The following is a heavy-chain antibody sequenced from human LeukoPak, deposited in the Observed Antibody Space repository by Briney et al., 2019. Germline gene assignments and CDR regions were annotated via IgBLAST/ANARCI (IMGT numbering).Heavy chain of an antibody. V-gene: IGHV1-69*04. J-gene: IGHJ4*02. CDR2: VIPVLDRT. CDR1: GGSFSSYV. Sequence: SVKVSCKASGGSFSSYVITWVRQAPGQGLEWMGMVIPVLDRTDYAQKFHGRVTITADKSTSTVYMEVTSLRSEDTAVYYCARDETGNSWYSLFVHWGQGTLVTVSS. D-gene: IGHD2-21*01. CDR3: ARDETGNSWYSLFVH.